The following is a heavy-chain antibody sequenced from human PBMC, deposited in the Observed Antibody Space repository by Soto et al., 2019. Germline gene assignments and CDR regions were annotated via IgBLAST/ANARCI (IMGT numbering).Heavy chain of an antibody. CDR1: GFTVSSNY. CDR2: IYSGGST. D-gene: IGHD3-22*01. CDR3: ARMYYYDSSGFNWFDP. Sequence: PGGSLRLSCATSGFTVSSNYMSWVRQAPGKGLEWVSVIYSGGSTYYADSVKGRFTISRDNSKNTLYLQMNSLRAEDTAVYYCARMYYYDSSGFNWFDPWGQGTLVTVSS. V-gene: IGHV3-53*01. J-gene: IGHJ5*02.